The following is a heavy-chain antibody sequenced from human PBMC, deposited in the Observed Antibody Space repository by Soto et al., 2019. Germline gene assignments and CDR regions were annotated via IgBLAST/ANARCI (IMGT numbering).Heavy chain of an antibody. CDR3: ARAAGRNIAVTYGFRSVDAFDI. CDR1: GFTFSSYG. D-gene: IGHD6-19*01. V-gene: IGHV3-33*01. J-gene: IGHJ3*02. CDR2: IWYDGSNK. Sequence: PGGSLRLSCAASGFTFSSYGMHWVRQAPGKGLEWVAVIWYDGSNKYYAVSVKGRFTISRDNSKNTLYLQTNSLRAEDTAVYYCARAAGRNIAVTYGFRSVDAFDIWGQGTMVTVSS.